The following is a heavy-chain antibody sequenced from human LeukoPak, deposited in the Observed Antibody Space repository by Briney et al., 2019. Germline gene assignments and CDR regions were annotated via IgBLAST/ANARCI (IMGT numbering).Heavy chain of an antibody. CDR1: GGSISSYY. D-gene: IGHD6-13*01. Sequence: PSETLSLTCTVSGGSISSYYWSWIRQPPGKGLEWIGYIYYSGSTNYNPSLKSRVTISVDTSKNQFSLKLSSVTAADTAVYSCARSMYSSSLVRFDYWGQGTLVTVSS. J-gene: IGHJ4*02. CDR2: IYYSGST. V-gene: IGHV4-59*08. CDR3: ARSMYSSSLVRFDY.